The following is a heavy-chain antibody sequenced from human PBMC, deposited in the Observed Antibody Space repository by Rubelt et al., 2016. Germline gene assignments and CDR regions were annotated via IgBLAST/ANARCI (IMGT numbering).Heavy chain of an antibody. J-gene: IGHJ4*02. CDR3: RGIWGSYIDY. CDR1: GYTLTELS. V-gene: IGHV1-24*01. D-gene: IGHD3-16*01. CDR2: FDPDDGET. Sequence: QVQLVQSGAEVKKPGASVKVSCKVSGYTLTELSMHWVRQAPGKGLAWMGGFDPDDGETIYAQKFQGRVNMTEDTSTDTAYMELSSLGSEDTAVYYCRGIWGSYIDYWGQGTLVTVSS.